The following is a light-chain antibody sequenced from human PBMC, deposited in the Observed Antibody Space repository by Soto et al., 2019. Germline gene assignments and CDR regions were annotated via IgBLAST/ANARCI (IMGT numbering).Light chain of an antibody. V-gene: IGLV2-14*01. CDR2: DVS. CDR3: SSYTSSSTLYVV. J-gene: IGLJ2*01. CDR1: GSDVGGYNY. Sequence: QSVLTQPASVSGSPGQSITISCTGTGSDVGGYNYVSWYQQHPGKAPKLMIYDVSNRPSGVSNRFSGSKSGNTASLTISGLQAEDEADYYCSSYTSSSTLYVVFGGGTKLTVL.